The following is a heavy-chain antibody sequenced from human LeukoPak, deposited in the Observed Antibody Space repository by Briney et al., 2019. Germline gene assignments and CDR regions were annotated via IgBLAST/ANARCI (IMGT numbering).Heavy chain of an antibody. CDR1: GGSFSGYY. Sequence: SETLSLTCAVYGGSFSGYYWSWIRQPAGKGLEWIGRIYIRGTTSYNPSLKSRVTISADTSKNQFSLKLSSVTAADTAVYYCARGYWFYFDYWGQGTLVTVSS. V-gene: IGHV4-59*10. D-gene: IGHD2-8*02. CDR3: ARGYWFYFDY. CDR2: IYIRGTT. J-gene: IGHJ4*02.